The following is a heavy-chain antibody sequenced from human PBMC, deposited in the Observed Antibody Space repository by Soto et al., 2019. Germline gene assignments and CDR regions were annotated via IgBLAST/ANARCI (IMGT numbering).Heavy chain of an antibody. CDR2: IVVGSGNT. CDR1: GGTFSSYT. D-gene: IGHD4-17*01. CDR3: AAARDDYGDYVGDY. Sequence: ASVKVSCKASGGTFSSYTISWVRQARGQRLEWIGWIVVGSGNTNYAQKFQERVTITRDMSTSTAYMELSSLRSEDTAVYYCAAARDDYGDYVGDYWGQGTLVTVSS. V-gene: IGHV1-58*02. J-gene: IGHJ4*02.